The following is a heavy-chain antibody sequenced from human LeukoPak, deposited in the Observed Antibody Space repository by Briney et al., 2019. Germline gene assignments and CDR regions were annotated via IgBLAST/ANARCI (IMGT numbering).Heavy chain of an antibody. Sequence: PGGSLRLSCVASGFGFSYYDMNWVRQTPGKGLEWVSTISGTDDSTYYADSVKGRFTISRDNSKNTLYLQMDSLRAEDTAVYHCARDRAVGYYDSGGHVIFDYWGQGTLVTVS. CDR2: ISGTDDST. CDR3: ARDRAVGYYDSGGHVIFDY. D-gene: IGHD3-22*01. CDR1: GFGFSYYD. J-gene: IGHJ4*02. V-gene: IGHV3-23*01.